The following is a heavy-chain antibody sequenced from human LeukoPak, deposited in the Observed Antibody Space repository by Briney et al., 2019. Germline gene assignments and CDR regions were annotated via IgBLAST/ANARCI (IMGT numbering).Heavy chain of an antibody. CDR3: AKIPETYYYDSSGYYHLDY. Sequence: GGSLRLSCGASELAFKNVWMSWVRQAPGKGLEWVGRISSKSDGGTTDYAAPVKGRFTISRDNSKNTLYLQMNSLRAEDTAVYYCAKIPETYYYDSSGYYHLDYWGQGTLVTVSS. CDR1: ELAFKNVW. V-gene: IGHV3-15*01. D-gene: IGHD3-22*01. J-gene: IGHJ4*02. CDR2: ISSKSDGGTT.